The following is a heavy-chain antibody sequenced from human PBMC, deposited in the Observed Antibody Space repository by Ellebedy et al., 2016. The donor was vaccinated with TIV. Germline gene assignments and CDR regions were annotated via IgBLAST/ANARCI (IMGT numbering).Heavy chain of an antibody. CDR1: GFTFSDYY. Sequence: GESLKISXAASGFTFSDYYMSWIRQAPGKGLEWVSYISSSSSYTNYADSVKGRFTISRDNAKNSLYLQMNSLRDEDTAVYYCARETRGYSGYAYYYMDVWGKGTTVTVSS. CDR3: ARETRGYSGYAYYYMDV. J-gene: IGHJ6*03. D-gene: IGHD5-12*01. V-gene: IGHV3-11*06. CDR2: ISSSSSYT.